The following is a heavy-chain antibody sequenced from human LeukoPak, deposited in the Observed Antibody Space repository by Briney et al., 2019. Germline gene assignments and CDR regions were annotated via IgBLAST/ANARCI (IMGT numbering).Heavy chain of an antibody. Sequence: SETLSLTCTVSGGSISSSSYYWGWIRQPPGKGLEWIGSIYYSGSTYYNPSLKNRVTISVDTSKNQFSLKLSSVTAADTAVYYCARAPLRSSYGYLKPNNFDYWGQGTLVTVSS. CDR3: ARAPLRSSYGYLKPNNFDY. D-gene: IGHD5-18*01. V-gene: IGHV4-39*01. CDR2: IYYSGST. CDR1: GGSISSSSYY. J-gene: IGHJ4*02.